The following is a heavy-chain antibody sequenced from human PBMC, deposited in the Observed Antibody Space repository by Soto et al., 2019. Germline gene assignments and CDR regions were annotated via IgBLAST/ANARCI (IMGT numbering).Heavy chain of an antibody. D-gene: IGHD4-17*01. CDR1: GGSISSYY. CDR3: ARLGTPVAPFDY. V-gene: IGHV4-59*08. Sequence: SETLSLTCTVSGGSISSYYWSWIRQPPGKGLERIGNIYYRGSTNYNPSLKRRVTISVDTSKNQFSLKLSSVTAADTAVYYCARLGTPVAPFDYWGQGTLVTVSS. CDR2: IYYRGST. J-gene: IGHJ4*02.